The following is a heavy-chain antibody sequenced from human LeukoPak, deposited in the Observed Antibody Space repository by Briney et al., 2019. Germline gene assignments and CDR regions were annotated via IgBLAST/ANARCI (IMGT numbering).Heavy chain of an antibody. V-gene: IGHV4-34*01. D-gene: IGHD3-10*01. CDR3: ATLGFGLASFDY. Sequence: SETLSLTCAVYGGSFSGYYWSWIRQPLGKGLEWIGEINHSGSTNYNPSLKSRVTISVDTSKNQFSLKLSSVTAADTAVYYCATLGFGLASFDYWGQGTLVTVSS. CDR1: GGSFSGYY. CDR2: INHSGST. J-gene: IGHJ4*02.